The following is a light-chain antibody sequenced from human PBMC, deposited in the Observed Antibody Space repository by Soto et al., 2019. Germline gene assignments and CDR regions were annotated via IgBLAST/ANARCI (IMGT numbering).Light chain of an antibody. CDR2: EDD. V-gene: IGLV2-14*02. Sequence: QSALTQPASVSGSPGQSITISCSGVSGDVGNYNLVSWYQQYPGKAPALLIYEDDKRPSGVSNRFSGSKSDSTASLTISGLQAEDEADYYCSSYTTSAPYVFGSGTKLTVL. J-gene: IGLJ1*01. CDR3: SSYTTSAPYV. CDR1: SGDVGNYNL.